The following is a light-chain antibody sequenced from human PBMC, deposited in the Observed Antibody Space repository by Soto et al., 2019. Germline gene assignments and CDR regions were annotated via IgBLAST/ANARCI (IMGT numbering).Light chain of an antibody. CDR1: QSVSSN. CDR3: QQYNTWRT. Sequence: EIVMTQSPATLSVSPGERATLSCRASQSVSSNLAWYQQKPGHAPRLLIYGASTRATGIPARFSGSGSGTEFTLTISSLQSEDFAVYYWQQYNTWRTFGQGTKLEIK. CDR2: GAS. J-gene: IGKJ2*02. V-gene: IGKV3-15*01.